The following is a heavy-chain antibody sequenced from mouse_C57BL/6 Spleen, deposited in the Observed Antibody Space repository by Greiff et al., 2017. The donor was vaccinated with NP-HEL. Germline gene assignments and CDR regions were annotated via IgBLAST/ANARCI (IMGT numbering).Heavy chain of an antibody. V-gene: IGHV1-81*01. J-gene: IGHJ1*03. CDR2: IYPRSGNT. CDR1: GYTFTSYG. CDR3: ARRDSTTVAPYWYFDV. D-gene: IGHD1-1*01. Sequence: QVQLKESGAELARPGASVKLSCKASGYTFTSYGISWVKQRTGQGLEWIGEIYPRSGNTYYNEKFKGKATLTADKSSSTAYMELRSLTSEDSAVYFCARRDSTTVAPYWYFDVWGTGTTVTVSS.